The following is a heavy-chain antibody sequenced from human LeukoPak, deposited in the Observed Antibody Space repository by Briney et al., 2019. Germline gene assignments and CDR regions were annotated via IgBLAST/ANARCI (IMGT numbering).Heavy chain of an antibody. CDR3: ARVACSSTSCYEGRYYFDY. CDR1: GGSISSGGYS. V-gene: IGHV4-30-2*01. J-gene: IGHJ4*02. D-gene: IGHD2-2*01. Sequence: SETLSLTCAVSGGSISSGGYSWSWIRQPPGKGLEWIGYIYHSGSTYYNPSLKSRVTISVDRSKNQFSLKLSSVTAADTVVYYCARVACSSTSCYEGRYYFDYWGQGTLVTVSS. CDR2: IYHSGST.